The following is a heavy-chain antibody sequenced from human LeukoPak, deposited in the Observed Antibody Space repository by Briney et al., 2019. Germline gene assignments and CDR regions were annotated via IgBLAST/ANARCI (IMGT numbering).Heavy chain of an antibody. V-gene: IGHV1-69*05. D-gene: IGHD5-18*01. CDR3: ASPQPGIQLWGPGAFDI. CDR1: GGTFSSYA. CDR2: IIPIFGTA. Sequence: ASVKLSCKASGGTFSSYAISWVRQAPGQGLEGMGGIIPIFGTANYAQKFQGRVTITTDESTSTAYMELSSLRSEDTAVYYCASPQPGIQLWGPGAFDIWGQGTMVTVSS. J-gene: IGHJ3*02.